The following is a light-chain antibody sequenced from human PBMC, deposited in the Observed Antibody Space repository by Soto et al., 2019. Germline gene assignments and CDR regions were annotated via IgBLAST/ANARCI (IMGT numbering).Light chain of an antibody. CDR1: STDVGGRNY. CDR3: CSYAGTYTPL. CDR2: DVS. V-gene: IGLV2-11*01. Sequence: QSALTQPASVSGSPGQSITISCTGTSTDVGGRNYVSWYQHNPGKAPKLMIFDVSARPSGVPDRFSGSKSANTASLTISGLQAEDEADYYCCSYAGTYTPLFGGGTKLTVL. J-gene: IGLJ2*01.